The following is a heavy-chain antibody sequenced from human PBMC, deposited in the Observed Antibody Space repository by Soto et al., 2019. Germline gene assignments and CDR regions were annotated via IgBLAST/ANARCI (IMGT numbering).Heavy chain of an antibody. J-gene: IGHJ6*02. CDR3: VRQAKLTTVTANVGYYYGLDV. CDR2: ISQSGAGT. D-gene: IGHD4-4*01. V-gene: IGHV3-23*01. CDR1: GFSFDTYD. Sequence: EVQLLESGGDLVQPGGSLRLSCAASGFSFDTYDMSWVRQAPGKGLEWVSVISQSGAGTYYADSVRGRFTISRDNSKATVFLHMNSLRVEDTAKYYCVRQAKLTTVTANVGYYYGLDVWGQGTTVTVSS.